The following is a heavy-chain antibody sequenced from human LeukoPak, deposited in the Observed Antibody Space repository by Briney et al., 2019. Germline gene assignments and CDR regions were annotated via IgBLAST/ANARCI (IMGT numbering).Heavy chain of an antibody. V-gene: IGHV3-20*04. CDR1: GFTFDDYG. CDR2: INWNGGST. Sequence: GGSLRLSCAASGFTFDDYGMSWVRQAPGKGLEWVSGINWNGGSTGYADPVKGRFTISRENAKNSLYLQMTSLRAEDTALYYCARDLSGGNSDYWGQGTLVTVSS. D-gene: IGHD4-23*01. J-gene: IGHJ4*02. CDR3: ARDLSGGNSDY.